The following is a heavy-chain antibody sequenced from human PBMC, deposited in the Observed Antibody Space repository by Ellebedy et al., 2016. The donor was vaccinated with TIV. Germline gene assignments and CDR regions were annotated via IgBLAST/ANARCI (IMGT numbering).Heavy chain of an antibody. Sequence: GGSLRLSCAASGFTFSSYAMHWVRQAPGKGLEWVAVISYDGSNKYYADSVKGRFTISRDNSKNTLYLQMNSLRAEDTAVYYCARDYDILTWGQGTLVTVSS. J-gene: IGHJ5*02. V-gene: IGHV3-30-3*01. CDR1: GFTFSSYA. D-gene: IGHD3-9*01. CDR3: ARDYDILT. CDR2: ISYDGSNK.